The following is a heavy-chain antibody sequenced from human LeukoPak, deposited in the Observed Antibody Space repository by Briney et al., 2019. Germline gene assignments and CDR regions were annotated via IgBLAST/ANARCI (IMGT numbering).Heavy chain of an antibody. J-gene: IGHJ6*02. CDR2: ISSSVSTI. Sequence: PGGSLRLSGAASGFTFSSYEMNWVRQAPGKGLEWVSYISSSVSTIYYADSVKGRFTISRDNAKNSLYLQMNSLRAEDTAVYYCARDLTVTYYYYGVDVWGQGTTVTVSS. CDR1: GFTFSSYE. V-gene: IGHV3-48*03. CDR3: ARDLTVTYYYYGVDV. D-gene: IGHD4-17*01.